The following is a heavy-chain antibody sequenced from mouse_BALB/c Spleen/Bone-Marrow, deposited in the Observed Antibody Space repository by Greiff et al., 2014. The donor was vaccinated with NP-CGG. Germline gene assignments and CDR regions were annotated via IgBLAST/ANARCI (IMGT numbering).Heavy chain of an antibody. CDR2: ISSGGSYT. CDR3: TKICYGYDGGYYYAMDY. CDR1: GFTFSSYA. V-gene: IGHV5-6-4*01. Sequence: VQLKESGGGLVKPGGSLKLSCAASGFTFSSYAMSWVRQTPEKRLEWVATISSGGSYTYYPDSVKGRFTISRDNAKNTLYLQMSSLKSEDTAMYYCTKICYGYDGGYYYAMDYWGQGTSVTVSS. J-gene: IGHJ4*01. D-gene: IGHD2-2*01.